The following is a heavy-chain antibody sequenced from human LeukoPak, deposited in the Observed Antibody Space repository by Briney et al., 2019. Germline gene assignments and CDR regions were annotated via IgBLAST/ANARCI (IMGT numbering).Heavy chain of an antibody. CDR3: VRNSEEYGRESYRYADAFDI. CDR1: GFTLRSHW. V-gene: IGHV3-74*01. Sequence: GGSLRLSCVASGFTLRSHWKHWVRQAPGKGLMWVSRINSDGSSTDYADSVKGRFSISRDNAKNTLFLQMSSLRGEDTAVYYCVRNSEEYGRESYRYADAFDIWGQGTMVTVTS. J-gene: IGHJ3*02. D-gene: IGHD3-16*02. CDR2: INSDGSST.